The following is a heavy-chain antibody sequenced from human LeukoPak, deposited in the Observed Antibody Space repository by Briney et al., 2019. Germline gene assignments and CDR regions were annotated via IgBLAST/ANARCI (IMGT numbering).Heavy chain of an antibody. J-gene: IGHJ4*02. CDR2: INDDTP. CDR1: GFSFNTYS. Sequence: GGSLRLSCTTSGFSFNTYSMSWVRQAPGKGLEWVSAINDDTPYYTDSVKGRFTVSRDNSKNTLYLKMNSLRAEDTAVYYCAREKSYYDSSGYYLDYWGQGTLVTVSS. D-gene: IGHD3-22*01. CDR3: AREKSYYDSSGYYLDY. V-gene: IGHV3-23*01.